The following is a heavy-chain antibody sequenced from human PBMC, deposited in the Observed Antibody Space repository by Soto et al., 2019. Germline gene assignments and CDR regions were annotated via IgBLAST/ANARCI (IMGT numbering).Heavy chain of an antibody. CDR3: ARGSAAGTKSPFDY. CDR1: GGSISGYY. V-gene: IGHV4-59*01. CDR2: IHYSGST. J-gene: IGHJ4*02. Sequence: VQLQESGPGLVKPSETLSLTCTVSGGSISGYYWSWIRQSPGKGLEWIGYIHYSGSTNYNPSLTSRVHISVDTSKNQLPLKLSSVTAAATAVYYCARGSAAGTKSPFDYWGQGTLVTVSS. D-gene: IGHD6-13*01.